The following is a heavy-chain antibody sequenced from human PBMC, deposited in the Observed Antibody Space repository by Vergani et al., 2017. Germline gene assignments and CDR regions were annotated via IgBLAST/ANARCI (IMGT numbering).Heavy chain of an antibody. Sequence: QVQLQQSGPGLVKPSQTLSLTCAISGDSVSSHSAAWNWIRQSPSRGLEWLGRTYYRSKWYNDYAVSVKSRITINPDTSKNQFSLQLNSVTPEDTAVYYCARGEYSGYDFDYYGMDVWGQGTTVTVSS. CDR2: TYYRSKWYN. CDR3: ARGEYSGYDFDYYGMDV. V-gene: IGHV6-1*01. CDR1: GDSVSSHSAA. D-gene: IGHD5-12*01. J-gene: IGHJ6*02.